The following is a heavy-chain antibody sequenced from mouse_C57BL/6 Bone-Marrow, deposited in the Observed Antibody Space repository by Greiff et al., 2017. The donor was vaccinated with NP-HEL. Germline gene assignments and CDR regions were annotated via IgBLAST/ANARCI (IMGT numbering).Heavy chain of an antibody. V-gene: IGHV1-82*01. J-gene: IGHJ1*03. CDR3: ARNLGIEYFDV. D-gene: IGHD4-1*01. CDR1: GYAFSSSW. CDR2: IYPGDGDT. Sequence: QVQLKESGPELVKPGASVKISCKASGYAFSSSWMNWVKQRPGKGLEWIGRIYPGDGDTNYNGKFKGKATLTADKSSSTAYMQLSSLTSEDSAVYFCARNLGIEYFDVWGTGTTVTVSS.